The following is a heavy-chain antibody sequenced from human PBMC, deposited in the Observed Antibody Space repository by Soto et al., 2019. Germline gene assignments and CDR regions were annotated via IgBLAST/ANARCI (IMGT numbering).Heavy chain of an antibody. Sequence: GGSLRLSCAASGFTFSSYAVSWVRQAPGKGLEWVSAISGSGGSTYYADSVKGRFTISRDNSKNTLYLQMNSLRAEDTAVYYCAKDDASVGYIYYYYYGMDVWGQGTTVTVSS. CDR2: ISGSGGST. CDR3: AKDDASVGYIYYYYYGMDV. D-gene: IGHD5-12*01. J-gene: IGHJ6*02. V-gene: IGHV3-23*01. CDR1: GFTFSSYA.